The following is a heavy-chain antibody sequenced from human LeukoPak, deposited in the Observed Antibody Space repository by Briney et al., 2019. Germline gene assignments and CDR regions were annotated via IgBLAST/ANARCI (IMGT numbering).Heavy chain of an antibody. Sequence: GGSLRLSCAASGFTFSSYWMHWVRQAPGKGLVWVSRINSDGSSTSYADSVKGRFTISRGNAKNTLYLQMNSLRAEDTAVYYCASPYSSGWPAPLGEWGQGTLVTVSS. CDR3: ASPYSSGWPAPLGE. J-gene: IGHJ4*02. D-gene: IGHD6-19*01. V-gene: IGHV3-74*01. CDR2: INSDGSST. CDR1: GFTFSSYW.